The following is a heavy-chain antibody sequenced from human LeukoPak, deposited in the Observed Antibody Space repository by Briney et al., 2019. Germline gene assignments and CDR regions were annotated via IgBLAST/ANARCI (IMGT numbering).Heavy chain of an antibody. CDR1: GYTFTSYG. D-gene: IGHD3-22*01. J-gene: IGHJ4*02. V-gene: IGHV1-18*01. CDR2: ISAYNGNT. Sequence: ASVKVSCKASGYTFTSYGISWVRQAPGQGLEWMGWISAYNGNTNYAQKLQGRVTMTTDTSTSTAYMELRSLRSDDTAVYYCARDGAHYYDSSGYYQFDYWGQGTLVTVSS. CDR3: ARDGAHYYDSSGYYQFDY.